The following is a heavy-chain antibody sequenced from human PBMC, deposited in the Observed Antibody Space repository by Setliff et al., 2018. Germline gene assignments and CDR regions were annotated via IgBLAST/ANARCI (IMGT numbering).Heavy chain of an antibody. J-gene: IGHJ4*02. Sequence: SETLSLTCSVSGGLIYDHWWTWVRQPAGEEFQWIGRVYSDGDTEYNPSLKSRVTISVDTSNNQFSLHLTSVTAADTALYFCTKDGGRLRFVSHLDFWGQGTPVTVSS. D-gene: IGHD3-3*01. CDR1: GGLIYDHW. CDR2: VYSDGDT. V-gene: IGHV4-4*07. CDR3: TKDGGRLRFVSHLDF.